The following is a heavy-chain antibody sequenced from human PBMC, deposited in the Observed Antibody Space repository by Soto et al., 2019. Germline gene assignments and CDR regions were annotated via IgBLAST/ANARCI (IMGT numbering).Heavy chain of an antibody. Sequence: EVQLLEAGGGLVQPGGSLRLSCAASGFSFRNYGMSWVRQAPGKGLEWLSAIIGNGDTAYYADSVRGRFTISRDNSKNTLYLQLNDLGAEDTAIYCCAKDYASGDSLPVDCWGQGTLVTVSS. CDR3: AKDYASGDSLPVDC. J-gene: IGHJ4*02. D-gene: IGHD4-17*01. CDR1: GFSFRNYG. V-gene: IGHV3-23*01. CDR2: IIGNGDTA.